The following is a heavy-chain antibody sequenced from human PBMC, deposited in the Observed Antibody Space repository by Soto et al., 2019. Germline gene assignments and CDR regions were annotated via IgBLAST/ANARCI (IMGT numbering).Heavy chain of an antibody. Sequence: ASVKVSCKVSGDTLTELSIHWVRQAPGKGLEWMGRFDPEDDEIVYAQKFQGRVTMTEDTSTDTSYMEVTSLTSEDTAVYYCATERLGFCDSDNCYRHYFDSWGQGTLVTVSS. CDR2: FDPEDDEI. D-gene: IGHD2-21*02. CDR1: GDTLTELS. J-gene: IGHJ4*02. V-gene: IGHV1-24*01. CDR3: ATERLGFCDSDNCYRHYFDS.